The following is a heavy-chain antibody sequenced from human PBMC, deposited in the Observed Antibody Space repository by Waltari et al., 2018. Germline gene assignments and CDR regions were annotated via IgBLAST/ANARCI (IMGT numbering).Heavy chain of an antibody. Sequence: VQLLESGGGLVQPGGSLRLSCAASGFTFSNYAMSWVRQAPGKVLEWVSVINGGGVNTYYADSVKGRLTISRDNSKNTLYLQMNSLRAEDTAVYYCAKHPTVGNFDYWGQGTLVTVSP. J-gene: IGHJ4*02. CDR3: AKHPTVGNFDY. D-gene: IGHD4-4*01. V-gene: IGHV3-23*01. CDR1: GFTFSNYA. CDR2: INGGGVNT.